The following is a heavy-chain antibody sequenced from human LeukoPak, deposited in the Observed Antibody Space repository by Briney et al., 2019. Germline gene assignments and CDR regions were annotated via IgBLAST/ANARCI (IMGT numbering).Heavy chain of an antibody. V-gene: IGHV1-18*01. Sequence: ASVKVSCKASGYTFTSYGISWVRQAPGQGLEWMGWISAYNGNTNYAQKLQGRVTMATDTSTSTAYMELRSLRSDDTAVYYCARDSYYYDSSGYYPNWFDPWGQGTLVTVSS. CDR2: ISAYNGNT. CDR3: ARDSYYYDSSGYYPNWFDP. CDR1: GYTFTSYG. J-gene: IGHJ5*02. D-gene: IGHD3-22*01.